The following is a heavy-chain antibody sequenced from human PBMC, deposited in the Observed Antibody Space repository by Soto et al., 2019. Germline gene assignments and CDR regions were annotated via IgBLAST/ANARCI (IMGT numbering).Heavy chain of an antibody. CDR2: INHSGST. D-gene: IGHD1-26*01. J-gene: IGHJ4*02. CDR1: GGSFSGYY. V-gene: IGHV4-34*01. CDR3: ARRQSVGANSYIFDY. Sequence: LSLTCAVCGGSFSGYYWSWIRQPPGKGLEWIGEINHSGSTNYNPSLKSRVTISVDTSKNQFSLKLSSVTAADTAVYYCARRQSVGANSYIFDYWGQGTLVTVSS.